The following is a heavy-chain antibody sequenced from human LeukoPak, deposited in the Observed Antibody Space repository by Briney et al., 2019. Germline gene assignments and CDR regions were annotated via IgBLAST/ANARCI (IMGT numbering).Heavy chain of an antibody. CDR1: GGSISHSSYY. Sequence: SETLSLTCSVSGGSISHSSYYWGWIRQPPGKGLEWIGNIYYRGNTYYNPSLRSRVAISIDTSKNQFSLNLSSVTAADTAVYYCARLIQYTAGIYSFDYWGREPWSPSP. CDR3: ARLIQYTAGIYSFDY. CDR2: IYYRGNT. V-gene: IGHV4-39*01. D-gene: IGHD2-15*01. J-gene: IGHJ4*02.